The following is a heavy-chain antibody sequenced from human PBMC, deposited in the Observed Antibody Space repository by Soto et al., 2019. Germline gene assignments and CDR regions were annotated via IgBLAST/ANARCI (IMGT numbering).Heavy chain of an antibody. CDR2: IIPIFGTA. J-gene: IGHJ5*02. D-gene: IGHD6-19*01. CDR1: GGTFSSYA. V-gene: IGHV1-69*13. CDR3: ARKATVAGTFYWFDP. Sequence: SVKVSCEASGGTFSSYAISWVRQAPGQGLEWMGGIIPIFGTANYAQKFQGRVTITADESTSTAYMELSSLRSEDTAVYYCARKATVAGTFYWFDPWGQGTLVTVSS.